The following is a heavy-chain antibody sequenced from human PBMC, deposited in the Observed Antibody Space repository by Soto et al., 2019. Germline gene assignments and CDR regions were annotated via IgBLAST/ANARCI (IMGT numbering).Heavy chain of an antibody. Sequence: QVQLQESGPGLVKPSQTLSLTCTISGCSISSGDSYWSWIRQPPGKGLEWIGYIHHSGSTYYMPALKSHATLALDTPKNKPSLMLNSVTAADTAVYYCARASGYVTSSDYSLKDVFDIWGQGTLVTVS. CDR1: GCSISSGDSY. CDR3: ARASGYVTSSDYSLKDVFDI. J-gene: IGHJ3*02. CDR2: IHHSGST. V-gene: IGHV4-30-4*01. D-gene: IGHD5-12*01.